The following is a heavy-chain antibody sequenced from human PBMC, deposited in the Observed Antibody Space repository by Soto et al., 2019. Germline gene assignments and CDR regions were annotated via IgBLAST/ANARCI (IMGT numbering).Heavy chain of an antibody. CDR3: AIGPRADIWAPSFDY. Sequence: GESLKISCKGSGYSFTSYWIGWVRQMPGKGLEWMGIIYPGDSDTRYSPSFQGQVTISADKSISTAYLQWSSLKASDTAMYYCAIGPRADIWAPSFDYWGQGTLVTVSS. J-gene: IGHJ4*02. CDR1: GYSFTSYW. D-gene: IGHD3-9*01. CDR2: IYPGDSDT. V-gene: IGHV5-51*01.